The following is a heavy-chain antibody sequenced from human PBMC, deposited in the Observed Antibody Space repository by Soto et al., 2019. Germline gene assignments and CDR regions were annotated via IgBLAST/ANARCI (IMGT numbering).Heavy chain of an antibody. CDR2: INAGNGNT. V-gene: IGHV1-3*01. D-gene: IGHD3-10*01. Sequence: ASVKVSCKASGYTFTSYAMHWVRQAPGQRLEWMGWINAGNGNTKYSQKFQGRVTITRDTSASTAYMELSSLRSEDTAVYYCARDLDYYGSGFDFDIWGQGTMGTVSS. CDR1: GYTFTSYA. CDR3: ARDLDYYGSGFDFDI. J-gene: IGHJ3*02.